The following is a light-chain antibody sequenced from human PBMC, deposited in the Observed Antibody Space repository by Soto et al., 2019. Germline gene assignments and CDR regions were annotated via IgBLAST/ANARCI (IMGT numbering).Light chain of an antibody. CDR1: SSNIGAGYD. CDR3: QSHDSILSGHVV. V-gene: IGLV1-40*01. J-gene: IGLJ2*01. Sequence: QSVLTQPPSVSGAPGQTITISCTGSSSNIGAGYDVHWYQQLPGTAPKLLIYGNSNRPSGVPNRFSGSKSGTSASLAITGLQAEDEADYYCQSHDSILSGHVVFGGGTKLTVL. CDR2: GNS.